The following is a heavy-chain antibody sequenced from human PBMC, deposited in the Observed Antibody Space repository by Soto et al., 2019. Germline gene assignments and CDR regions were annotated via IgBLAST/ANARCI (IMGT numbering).Heavy chain of an antibody. CDR2: ISGSGDSA. J-gene: IGHJ4*02. Sequence: VQLLESGGGLVQPGGSLRLSCAASGFTFRDYAMNWVRQAPGKGLEWVSDISGSGDSARYADSVRGRFTISRDNSRNTLYPQMNSLRVDDTAVYYCGKERRGSGWSVCNYWGQGTLVTVSS. CDR3: GKERRGSGWSVCNY. D-gene: IGHD6-19*01. CDR1: GFTFRDYA. V-gene: IGHV3-23*01.